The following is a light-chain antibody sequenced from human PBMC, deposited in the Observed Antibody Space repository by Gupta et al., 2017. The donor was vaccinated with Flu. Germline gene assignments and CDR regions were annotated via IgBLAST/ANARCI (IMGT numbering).Light chain of an antibody. CDR1: SSDIGGSDY. J-gene: IGLJ3*02. CDR3: DSWTSSTTPGV. V-gene: IGLV2-14*01. Sequence: PGQSITISCTGTSSDIGGSDYVSWYQHHPGQAPKLMIYAVSRRPSGVSNRFSGSKSGNTASLTISGLRAEDEAHYFCDSWTSSTTPGVVGGGTKLTVL. CDR2: AVS.